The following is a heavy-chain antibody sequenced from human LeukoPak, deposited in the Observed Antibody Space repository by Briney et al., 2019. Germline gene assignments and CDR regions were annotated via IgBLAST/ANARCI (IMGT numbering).Heavy chain of an antibody. D-gene: IGHD5-24*01. CDR3: AKVGYSPVFDY. J-gene: IGHJ4*02. Sequence: GGPQSLSCAASGFTFSSYAMSWVRQAPGKGLEWVSSISGSGGSTYYADSVKGRFTISRDNSKNTLYLQMNSRRAEDTAVYYCAKVGYSPVFDYWGQGTLVTVSS. CDR1: GFTFSSYA. CDR2: ISGSGGST. V-gene: IGHV3-23*01.